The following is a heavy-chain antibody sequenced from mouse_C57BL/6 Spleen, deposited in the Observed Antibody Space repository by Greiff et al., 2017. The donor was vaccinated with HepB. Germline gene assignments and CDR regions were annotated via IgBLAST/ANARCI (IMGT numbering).Heavy chain of an antibody. D-gene: IGHD2-4*01. J-gene: IGHJ4*01. CDR1: GYTFTDYN. Sequence: VQLKQSGPELVKPGASVKIPCKASGYTFTDYNMDWVKQSHGKSLEWIGDINPNNGGTTYNQKFKGKATLTVDKSSSTAYMELRSLTSEDTAVYYCARRLRRRMDAMDYWGQGTSVTVSS. CDR3: ARRLRRRMDAMDY. V-gene: IGHV1-18*01. CDR2: INPNNGGT.